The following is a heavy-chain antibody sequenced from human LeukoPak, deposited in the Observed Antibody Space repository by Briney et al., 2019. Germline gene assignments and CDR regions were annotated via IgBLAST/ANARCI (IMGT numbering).Heavy chain of an antibody. CDR2: IYYNGIT. D-gene: IGHD3-10*02. Sequence: SETLSPTWTAAGVSISSYSWSWSRQPPGEGLGWGGYIYYNGITNYNPSLKGRVTISVDTSKSQFSLKLRSATAADTAVYYCARVGENYYDLGDALDIWGQGTMVTVSS. V-gene: IGHV4-59*01. CDR3: ARVGENYYDLGDALDI. J-gene: IGHJ3*02. CDR1: GVSISSYS.